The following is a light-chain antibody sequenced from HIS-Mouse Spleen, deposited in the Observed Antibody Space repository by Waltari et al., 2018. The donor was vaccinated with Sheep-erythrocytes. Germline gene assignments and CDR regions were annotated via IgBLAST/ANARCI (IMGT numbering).Light chain of an antibody. J-gene: IGLJ1*01. CDR1: SSDVGSYNL. V-gene: IGLV2-23*02. CDR3: CSYAGSYNHV. Sequence: QSALTQPASVSGSPGQSITISCTGTSSDVGSYNLVSWYQQHPGKAPKLMIYDVSKRPAVVPDRVSGSKSGNTASLTISGLQAEDEADYYCCSYAGSYNHVFATGTKVTVL. CDR2: DVS.